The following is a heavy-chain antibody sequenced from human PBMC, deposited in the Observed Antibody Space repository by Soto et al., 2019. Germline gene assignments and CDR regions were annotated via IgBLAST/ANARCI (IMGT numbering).Heavy chain of an antibody. J-gene: IGHJ6*02. D-gene: IGHD3-10*01. CDR3: ARHGYYGSGSYTYYYYYYGMDV. CDR2: IEPSDSYT. Sequence: GESLKISCKGSGYSFTSYWISWVRQMPGEGLEWMGRIEPSDSYTNYSPSFQGHVTISPDKSISTAYLQWSSLKASDTAMYYCARHGYYGSGSYTYYYYYYGMDVWGQGTTVTVSS. CDR1: GYSFTSYW. V-gene: IGHV5-10-1*01.